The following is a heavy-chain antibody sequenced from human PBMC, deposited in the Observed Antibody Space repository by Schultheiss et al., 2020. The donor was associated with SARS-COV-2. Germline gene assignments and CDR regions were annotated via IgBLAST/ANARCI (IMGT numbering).Heavy chain of an antibody. Sequence: SQTLSLTCAVSGGSISSGGYSWSWIRQPPGKGLEWIGYIYYSGSTYYNPSLKSRVTISVDRSKNQFSLKLSSVTAADTAVYYCARDSIVTSDYNYYGMDVWGQGTTVTVSS. CDR2: IYYSGST. V-gene: IGHV4-30-2*01. J-gene: IGHJ6*02. D-gene: IGHD1-26*01. CDR1: GGSISSGGYS. CDR3: ARDSIVTSDYNYYGMDV.